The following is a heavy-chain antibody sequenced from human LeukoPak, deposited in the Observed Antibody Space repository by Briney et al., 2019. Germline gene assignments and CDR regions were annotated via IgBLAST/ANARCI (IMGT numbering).Heavy chain of an antibody. Sequence: ASVKVSCKVSGYTLTELSMHWVRPAPGKGREWMGGFDPEDGETIYAQKFQGRVTMTEDTSTDTAYMELSSLRSEDTAVYYCATGLEPYDDAFDIWGQGTMVTVSS. CDR1: GYTLTELS. J-gene: IGHJ3*02. CDR2: FDPEDGET. CDR3: ATGLEPYDDAFDI. V-gene: IGHV1-24*01. D-gene: IGHD1-1*01.